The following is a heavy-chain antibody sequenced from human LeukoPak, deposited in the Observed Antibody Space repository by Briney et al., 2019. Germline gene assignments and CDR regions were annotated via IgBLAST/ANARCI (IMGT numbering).Heavy chain of an antibody. Sequence: SETLSLTCTVSGASISSYYWSWIRQPAGKGLEWIGRIFTSGSTNYNPSLKSRVTMSVDTSKNQFSLRLSSVTAADTAVYYCARLWGDGYNLDYWGQGTLVTVSS. D-gene: IGHD5-24*01. J-gene: IGHJ4*02. CDR1: GASISSYY. CDR2: IFTSGST. CDR3: ARLWGDGYNLDY. V-gene: IGHV4-4*07.